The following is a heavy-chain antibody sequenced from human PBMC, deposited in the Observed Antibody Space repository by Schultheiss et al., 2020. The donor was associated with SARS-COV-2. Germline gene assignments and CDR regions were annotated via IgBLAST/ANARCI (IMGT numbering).Heavy chain of an antibody. CDR1: GGSISSYY. J-gene: IGHJ6*04. CDR2: IYYSGST. Sequence: SETLSLTCTVSGGSISSYYWSWIRQPPGKGLEWIGYIYYSGSTYYNPSLKSRVTISVDMSKNQFSLELRSVTAADTAVYYCTRPYSYRMDVWGAGTTVTVSS. CDR3: TRPYSYRMDV. V-gene: IGHV4-59*12.